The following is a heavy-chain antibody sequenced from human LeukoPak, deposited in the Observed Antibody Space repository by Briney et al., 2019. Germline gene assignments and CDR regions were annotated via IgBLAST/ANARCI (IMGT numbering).Heavy chain of an antibody. CDR1: GGSISSSSYY. CDR3: ARDGNYDILTGYGYYMDV. D-gene: IGHD3-9*01. CDR2: IYYSGST. Sequence: PSETLSLTCTVSGGSISSSSYYWGWIRQPPGKGLEWIGSIYYSGSTCYNPSLKSRVTISVDTSKNQFSLKLSSVTAADTAVYYCARDGNYDILTGYGYYMDVWGKGTTVTISS. J-gene: IGHJ6*03. V-gene: IGHV4-39*02.